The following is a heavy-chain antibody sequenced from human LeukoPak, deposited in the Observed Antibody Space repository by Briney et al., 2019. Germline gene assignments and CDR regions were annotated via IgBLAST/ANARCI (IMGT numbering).Heavy chain of an antibody. CDR3: ARVPYYYGSGSYPSSYYYYYMDV. CDR1: GYTFTSYY. D-gene: IGHD3-10*01. J-gene: IGHJ6*03. V-gene: IGHV1-8*01. CDR2: MNPNSGNT. Sequence: ASVKVSCKASGYTFTSYYMHWMRQATGQGLEWMGWMNPNSGNTGYAQKFQGRVTITRNTSISTAYMELSSLRSEDTAVYYCARVPYYYGSGSYPSSYYYYYMDVWGKGTTVTVSS.